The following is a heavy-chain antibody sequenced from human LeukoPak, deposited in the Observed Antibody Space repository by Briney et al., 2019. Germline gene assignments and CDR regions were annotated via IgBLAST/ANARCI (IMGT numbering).Heavy chain of an antibody. CDR1: GFTFDDYA. CDR3: VKDLMGAGATTAYLHH. J-gene: IGHJ1*01. D-gene: IGHD1-26*01. V-gene: IGHV3-21*01. CDR2: ISSSSRFL. Sequence: GGSLRLSCAASGFTFDDYAMHWVRQAPGKGLEWVSSISSSSRFLYYAGSVKGRFTISRDNAKKSLYLQMNSLRAEDMAVYYCVKDLMGAGATTAYLHHWGQGTLVTVSS.